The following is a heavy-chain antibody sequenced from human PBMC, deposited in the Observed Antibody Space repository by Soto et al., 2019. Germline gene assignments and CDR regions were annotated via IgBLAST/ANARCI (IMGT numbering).Heavy chain of an antibody. V-gene: IGHV1-3*01. J-gene: IGHJ6*02. CDR2: INAGNGNT. CDR3: ARDIPYYDILTGYYLRYYYGMDV. Sequence: GASVKVSCKXSGYTFTSYAMHWVRQAPGQRLEWMGWINAGNGNTKYSQKFQGRVTITRDTSASTAYMELSSLRSEDTAVYYCARDIPYYDILTGYYLRYYYGMDVWGQGTTVTVSS. D-gene: IGHD3-9*01. CDR1: GYTFTSYA.